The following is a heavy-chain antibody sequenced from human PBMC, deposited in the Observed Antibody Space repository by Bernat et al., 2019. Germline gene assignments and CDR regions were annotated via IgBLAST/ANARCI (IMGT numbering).Heavy chain of an antibody. CDR2: INHSGST. CDR3: ARGGVDNSNYGGLFDS. CDR1: DGAFSTYY. J-gene: IGHJ4*02. Sequence: QVQLQQWGAGLLKPSETLSLTCAVSDGAFSTYYWGWIRQPPGKGLEWIGEINHSGSTNYNPSLKSRATMSVDTSRNRFSLKLSSVTAADSAIYFCARGGVDNSNYGGLFDSWGQGTLLTVSS. V-gene: IGHV4-34*02. D-gene: IGHD4-4*01.